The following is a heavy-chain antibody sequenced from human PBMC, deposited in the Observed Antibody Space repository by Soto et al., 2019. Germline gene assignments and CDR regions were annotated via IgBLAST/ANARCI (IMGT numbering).Heavy chain of an antibody. J-gene: IGHJ6*03. Sequence: QVQLVQSGAEVEKPGSSVKVSCKASGGTFSSYTISWVRQAPGQGLEWMGRIIPILGIANYAQKFQGRVTITADKSTSTAYMELSILRSEDTAVYYCARGVREVTTHDYYYYYMDVWGKGTTVTVSS. V-gene: IGHV1-69*02. CDR3: ARGVREVTTHDYYYYYMDV. D-gene: IGHD4-4*01. CDR1: GGTFSSYT. CDR2: IIPILGIA.